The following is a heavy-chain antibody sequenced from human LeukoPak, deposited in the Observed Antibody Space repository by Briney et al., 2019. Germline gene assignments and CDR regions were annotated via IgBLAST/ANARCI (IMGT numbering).Heavy chain of an antibody. Sequence: ASVKVSCKASGYTFTSYDINWVRQATGQGLEWMGWMNPNSGNTGYAQKFQGRVTMTRNTSISTAYMELSSLRSEDTAVYYCARGHYDILTGYYNVMSFDYWGQGTLVTVSS. CDR2: MNPNSGNT. V-gene: IGHV1-8*01. CDR1: GYTFTSYD. D-gene: IGHD3-9*01. CDR3: ARGHYDILTGYYNVMSFDY. J-gene: IGHJ4*02.